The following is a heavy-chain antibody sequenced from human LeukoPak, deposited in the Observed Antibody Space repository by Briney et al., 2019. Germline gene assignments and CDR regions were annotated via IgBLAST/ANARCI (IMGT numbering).Heavy chain of an antibody. V-gene: IGHV3-48*01. CDR1: GFTFSSYS. J-gene: IGHJ3*02. CDR2: ISSSSSTI. D-gene: IGHD3-10*01. CDR3: AREGYYGSGSRAFDI. Sequence: SGGSLRLSCAASGFTFSSYSMNWVRQAPGKGLEWVSYISSSSSTIYYADSVKGRFTISRDNAKNSLYLQMNSLRAEDTAVYYCAREGYYGSGSRAFDIWGQGTMVTVSS.